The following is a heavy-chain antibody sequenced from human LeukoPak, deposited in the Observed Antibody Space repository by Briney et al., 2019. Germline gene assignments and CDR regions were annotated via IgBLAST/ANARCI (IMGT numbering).Heavy chain of an antibody. V-gene: IGHV3-23*01. CDR1: GVMFSSCA. Sequence: GGSLRLSCTASGVMFSSCALSWVRQAPGKGLEFVSSITASGGTTYYADSVKGRFTISRDNSKNTLYLQMNNLRTENAAIYYCANPAYSDTCRGPWGQGTLVTVSP. D-gene: IGHD2-21*01. CDR3: ANPAYSDTCRGP. CDR2: ITASGGTT. J-gene: IGHJ5*02.